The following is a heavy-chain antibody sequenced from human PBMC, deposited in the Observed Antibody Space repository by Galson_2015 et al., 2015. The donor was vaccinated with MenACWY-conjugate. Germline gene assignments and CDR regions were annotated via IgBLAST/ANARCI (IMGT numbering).Heavy chain of an antibody. Sequence: SVKVSCKASGYTFTSNDLNWVRQASGQGLEWVGWMNPSSGRSGSAKKLQGRVTLTRDTSISTAYIELTSLTSEDTAIYYCARRVCNGDGCWYFDSWGQGTLVTVSS. CDR2: MNPSSGRS. J-gene: IGHJ4*02. CDR3: ARRVCNGDGCWYFDS. D-gene: IGHD2-15*01. V-gene: IGHV1-8*02. CDR1: GYTFTSND.